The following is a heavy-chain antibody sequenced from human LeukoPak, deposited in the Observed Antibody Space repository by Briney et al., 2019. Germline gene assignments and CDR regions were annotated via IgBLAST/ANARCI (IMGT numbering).Heavy chain of an antibody. CDR3: ARRGYEFSDLDN. J-gene: IGHJ4*02. CDR1: GYAFTGYY. CDR2: INPNNGDT. D-gene: IGHD3/OR15-3a*01. Sequence: ASVKVSCKASGYAFTGYYMHWVRQAPGQGLEWMGWINPNNGDTNFAQKFQGRVAMTRDTSMNTVYMELSSLRSDDTAVYYCARRGYEFSDLDNWGQGTLVTVSS. V-gene: IGHV1-2*02.